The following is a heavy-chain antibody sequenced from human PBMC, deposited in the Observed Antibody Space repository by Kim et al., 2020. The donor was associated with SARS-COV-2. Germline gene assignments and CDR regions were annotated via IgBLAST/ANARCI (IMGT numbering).Heavy chain of an antibody. D-gene: IGHD6-6*01. CDR3: AKDSTYGSSGRLDY. J-gene: IGHJ4*02. V-gene: IGHV3-23*01. Sequence: GGSLRLSCAASAFTFSSYAMSWVRQAPGKGLDWVSAISGSGGSTYYADSVKGRFTISKDNSKNTLYLQMNSLRAEDTAVYYCAKDSTYGSSGRLDYWGQGTLVTVSS. CDR1: AFTFSSYA. CDR2: ISGSGGST.